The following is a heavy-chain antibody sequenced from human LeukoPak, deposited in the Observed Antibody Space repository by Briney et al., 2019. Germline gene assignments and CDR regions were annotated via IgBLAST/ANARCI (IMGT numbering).Heavy chain of an antibody. CDR1: GGSFSGYY. CDR3: ARSKSTTTPRDAFDI. CDR2: INHSGST. D-gene: IGHD1-1*01. V-gene: IGHV4-34*01. Sequence: PSETLSLTCAVYGGSFSGYYWNWIRQPPGKGLEWIGEINHSGSTNYNPSLKSRVTISVDTSKNQFSLKVTSVTAADTAVYYCARSKSTTTPRDAFDIWGQGTMVTVSS. J-gene: IGHJ3*02.